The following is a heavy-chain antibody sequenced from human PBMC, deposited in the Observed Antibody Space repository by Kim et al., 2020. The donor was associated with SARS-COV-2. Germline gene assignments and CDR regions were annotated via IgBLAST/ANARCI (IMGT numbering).Heavy chain of an antibody. V-gene: IGHV3-74*01. Sequence: GGSLRLSCAASGFTFNSYWMHWVRQAPGKGLVWVSRINSDGSSTSYADSVKGRFTISRDNAKNTLYLQMNSLRAEDTAVYYCASRAYSSGWWYFDYWGQGTLVTVSS. CDR2: INSDGSST. CDR1: GFTFNSYW. CDR3: ASRAYSSGWWYFDY. J-gene: IGHJ4*02. D-gene: IGHD6-19*01.